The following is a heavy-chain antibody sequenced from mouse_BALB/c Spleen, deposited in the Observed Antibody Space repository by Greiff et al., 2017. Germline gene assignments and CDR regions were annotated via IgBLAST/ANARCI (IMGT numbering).Heavy chain of an antibody. D-gene: IGHD2-2*01. Sequence: EVQRVESGPGLVKPSQSLSLTCSVTGYSITSGYYWNWIRQFPGNKLEWMGYISYDGSNNYNPSLKNRISITRDTSKNQFFLKLNSVTTEDTATYYSAREVRDYAMDYWGEGTSVTVSS. CDR3: AREVRDYAMDY. CDR2: ISYDGSN. V-gene: IGHV3-6*02. CDR1: GYSITSGYY. J-gene: IGHJ4*01.